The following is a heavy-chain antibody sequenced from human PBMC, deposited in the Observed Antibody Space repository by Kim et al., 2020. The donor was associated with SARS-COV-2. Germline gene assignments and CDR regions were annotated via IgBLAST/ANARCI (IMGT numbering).Heavy chain of an antibody. CDR3: TTDYTPKPATAKFDY. J-gene: IGHJ4*02. V-gene: IGHV3-15*01. D-gene: IGHD1-26*01. CDR2: IKSKTDGGTT. CDR1: GFTFSNAW. Sequence: GGSLRLSCAASGFTFSNAWMSWVRQAPGKGLEWVGRIKSKTDGGTTDYAAPVKGRFTISRDDSKNTLYLQMNSLKTEDTAVYYCTTDYTPKPATAKFDYWGQGTLVTVSS.